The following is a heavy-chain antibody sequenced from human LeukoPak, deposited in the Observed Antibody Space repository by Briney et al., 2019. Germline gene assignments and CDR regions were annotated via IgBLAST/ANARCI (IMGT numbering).Heavy chain of an antibody. D-gene: IGHD2-2*01. V-gene: IGHV1-18*01. J-gene: IGHJ6*03. Sequence: ASVKVSCKASGYTFTSYGISWVRQAPGQGLEWMGWISAYNGNTNYAQKLQGRVTMTRNTSISTAYMELSSLRSEDTAVYYCARESPVVPAAQYYYYYMDVWGKGTTVTTSS. CDR3: ARESPVVPAAQYYYYYMDV. CDR1: GYTFTSYG. CDR2: ISAYNGNT.